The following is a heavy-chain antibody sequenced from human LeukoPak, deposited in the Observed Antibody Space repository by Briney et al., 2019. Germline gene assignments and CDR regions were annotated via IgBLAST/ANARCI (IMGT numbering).Heavy chain of an antibody. V-gene: IGHV3-66*01. Sequence: GGSLRLSCAASGFTFSSYSMNWVRQAPGKGLEWVSVIYSDGTTYYADSVKGRFTISRDNSKNTLYLQMNILRAEDTAVYYCARDLITVTGGGWGQGTLVTVSS. D-gene: IGHD4-17*01. CDR2: IYSDGTT. J-gene: IGHJ4*02. CDR3: ARDLITVTGGG. CDR1: GFTFSSYS.